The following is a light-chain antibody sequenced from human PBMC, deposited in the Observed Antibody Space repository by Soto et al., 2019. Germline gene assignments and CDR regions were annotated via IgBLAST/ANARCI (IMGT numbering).Light chain of an antibody. CDR2: DAS. Sequence: EIVLTQSPATLSLSPGERATLSCRASQSVSTYLAWYQQKPGQAPRLLIYDASNRATGIPARFSGSGSGTDFTLIISSLEPEDFAVYYCQQRTHWPPWTFGQGTKVEIK. CDR1: QSVSTY. J-gene: IGKJ1*01. V-gene: IGKV3-11*01. CDR3: QQRTHWPPWT.